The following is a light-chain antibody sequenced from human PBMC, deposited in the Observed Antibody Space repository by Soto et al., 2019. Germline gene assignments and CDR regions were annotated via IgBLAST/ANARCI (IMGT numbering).Light chain of an antibody. CDR2: GAS. V-gene: IGKV3-20*01. Sequence: EIGLTQSPGTLSLSPGERATLSCRASQSVSSSSYLAWYQQKPGQAPRLLIYGASSRATGIPDRFSGSGPATDFTLTISRLEPEAFAVYYCRQYGSSPSYTFGQGTKLEIK. J-gene: IGKJ2*01. CDR3: RQYGSSPSYT. CDR1: QSVSSSSY.